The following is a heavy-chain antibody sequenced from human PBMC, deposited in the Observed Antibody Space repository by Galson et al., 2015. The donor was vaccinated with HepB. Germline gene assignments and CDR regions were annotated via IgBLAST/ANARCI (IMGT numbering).Heavy chain of an antibody. J-gene: IGHJ6*02. V-gene: IGHV3-73*01. CDR3: TRPGYGSSWFLDYSHGMDI. CDR1: GFTFSGSG. CDR2: IRNRANNYAT. D-gene: IGHD6-13*01. Sequence: SLRLSCAASGFTFSGSGIHWVRLASGKGLEWVGRIRNRANNYATAYAASVRGRFTVSRDDSKNTAYLQMNSLKTEDTAVYYCTRPGYGSSWFLDYSHGMDIWGQGNPGRRLL.